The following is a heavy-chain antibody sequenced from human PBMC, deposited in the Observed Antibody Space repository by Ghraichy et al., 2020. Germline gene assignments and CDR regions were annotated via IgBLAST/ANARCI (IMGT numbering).Heavy chain of an antibody. CDR1: GFTFSVYS. V-gene: IGHV3-21*01. CDR3: ARNPGDHYDATAQEIDY. CDR2: ISSTSTYI. J-gene: IGHJ4*02. D-gene: IGHD3-22*01. Sequence: GGSLRLSCAASGFTFSVYSMNWVRQAPGKGLEWVSSISSTSTYIYYADSVKGRFTISRDNTRNSLSLQMNSLRAEDTAVYYCARNPGDHYDATAQEIDYWGQGTLVTVSS.